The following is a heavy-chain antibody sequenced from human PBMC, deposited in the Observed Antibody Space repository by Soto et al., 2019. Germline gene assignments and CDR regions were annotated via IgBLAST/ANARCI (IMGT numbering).Heavy chain of an antibody. J-gene: IGHJ4*02. CDR2: IYYSGST. V-gene: IGHV4-61*01. CDR1: GGSISSGSYY. Sequence: SETLSLTCTVSGGSISSGSYYWSWIRQPPGKGLEWIGYIYYSGSTNYNPSLKSRVTISVDTSKNQFSLKLSSVTAADTAVYYCARLCNIVLMVYAIPGYFDCWGKGTLGKVSS. CDR3: ARLCNIVLMVYAIPGYFDC. D-gene: IGHD2-8*01.